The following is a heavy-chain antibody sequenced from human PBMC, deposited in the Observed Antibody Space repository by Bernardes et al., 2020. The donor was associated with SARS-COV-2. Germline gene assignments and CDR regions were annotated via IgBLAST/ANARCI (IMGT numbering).Heavy chain of an antibody. D-gene: IGHD3-3*01. CDR1: GDTISRNDHY. V-gene: IGHV4-31*03. CDR3: ARALNYDLFATYYFFDH. J-gene: IGHJ4*02. CDR2: IYDSGTT. Sequence: SETLSLTCTVSGDTISRNDHYWSWIRQLPGRGLEWIGYIYDSGTTYYNPSLKSRVSMSVDTSKTQFSLKLNSVTAADTAVYYCARALNYDLFATYYFFDHWGQGTLVTVSS.